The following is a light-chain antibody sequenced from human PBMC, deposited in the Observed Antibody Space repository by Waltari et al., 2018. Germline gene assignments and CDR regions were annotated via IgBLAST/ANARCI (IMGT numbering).Light chain of an antibody. CDR3: QERSNWPGGS. V-gene: IGKV3-11*01. Sequence: EIVLTQSPATLSLSPVESATLPCRASQSVYTYLAWYQQTPGQAPRLLIYDASKRATGIPARFVGSGSGTDFTLTISSLEPEDFAVYYCQERSNWPGGSFGGGTKVEIK. CDR1: QSVYTY. J-gene: IGKJ4*01. CDR2: DAS.